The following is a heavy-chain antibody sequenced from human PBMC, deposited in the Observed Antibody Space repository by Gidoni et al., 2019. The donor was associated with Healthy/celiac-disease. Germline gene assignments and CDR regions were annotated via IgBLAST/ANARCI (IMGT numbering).Heavy chain of an antibody. V-gene: IGHV5-51*01. CDR3: ARRGTYYYDSSGYALGSWFDP. CDR1: GYSLTSYW. Sequence: EVQQVQSGAEVKKHGESLKISCKGSGYSLTSYWIGWVRQMPGKGLEGMGISYPGDSDTRYSPSFQGQVTISADKSISTAYLQWSSLKASDTAMYYCARRGTYYYDSSGYALGSWFDPWGQGTLVTVSS. J-gene: IGHJ5*02. D-gene: IGHD3-22*01. CDR2: SYPGDSDT.